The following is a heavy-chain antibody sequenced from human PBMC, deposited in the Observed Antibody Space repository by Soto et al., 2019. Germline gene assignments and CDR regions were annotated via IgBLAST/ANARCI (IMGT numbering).Heavy chain of an antibody. CDR3: ASLGARIY. J-gene: IGHJ4*02. Sequence: EVALVESGGGLVQPGGSLTLSCAASGFTFSDYDMHWVRQASGKGPEWVAAIGHGYDTYYADSVRGRFTISSDNVKTSSYAQVSSGSVEDTVLSDCASLGARIYGAQGSVVNVSS. V-gene: IGHV3-13*01. CDR2: IGHGYDT. CDR1: GFTFSDYD. D-gene: IGHD7-27*01.